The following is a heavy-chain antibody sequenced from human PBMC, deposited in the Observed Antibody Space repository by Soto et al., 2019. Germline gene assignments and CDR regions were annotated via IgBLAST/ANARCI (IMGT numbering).Heavy chain of an antibody. Sequence: QITLKESGPALVKPTQTLTLTCTFSGFSLSTSGVGVGWIRQPPGKALEWLAVIYLDDSKHYSPSLESRLTITKDTYKNQVVLTMTNMDPVDTATYFCAHKGYGDYPLDYWGQGTLVTVSS. D-gene: IGHD4-17*01. J-gene: IGHJ4*02. CDR1: GFSLSTSGVG. CDR2: IYLDDSK. V-gene: IGHV2-5*02. CDR3: AHKGYGDYPLDY.